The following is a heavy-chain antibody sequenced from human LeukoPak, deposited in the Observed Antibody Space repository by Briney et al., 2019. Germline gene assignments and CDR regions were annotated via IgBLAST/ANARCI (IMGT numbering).Heavy chain of an antibody. CDR1: GGTFSSYA. J-gene: IGHJ4*02. CDR3: ASEPQGEGQTSGYYLNFDY. CDR2: INPSGGST. V-gene: IGHV1-46*01. D-gene: IGHD3-22*01. Sequence: ASVKVSCKASGGTFSSYAISWVRQAPGQGLEWMGIINPSGGSTSYAQKFQGRVTMTRDTSTSTVYMELSSLRSEDTAVYYCASEPQGEGQTSGYYLNFDYWGQGTLVTVSS.